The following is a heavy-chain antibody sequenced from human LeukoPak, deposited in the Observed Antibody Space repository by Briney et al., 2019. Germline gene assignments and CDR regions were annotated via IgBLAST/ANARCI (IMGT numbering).Heavy chain of an antibody. V-gene: IGHV4-34*01. J-gene: IGHJ4*02. D-gene: IGHD6-13*01. CDR3: ARALAAAGTGVRYFDY. CDR1: GGSFSGYY. CDR2: INHGGST. Sequence: PSETLSLTCAVYGGSFSGYYWSWIRQPPGKGLEWIGEINHGGSTNYNPSLKSRVTISVDTSKNQFSLKLSSVTAADTAVYYCARALAAAGTGVRYFDYWGQGTLVTVSS.